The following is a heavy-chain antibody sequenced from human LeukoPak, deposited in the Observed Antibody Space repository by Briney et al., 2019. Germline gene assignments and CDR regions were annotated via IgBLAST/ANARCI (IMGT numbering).Heavy chain of an antibody. CDR3: ATLHYSIEY. J-gene: IGHJ4*02. CDR2: IKSKTDGGTT. CDR1: GFTFSNAW. V-gene: IGHV3-15*01. D-gene: IGHD3-10*01. Sequence: GGSLRLSCAASGFTFSNAWMSWVRQAPGKGLEWVGRIKSKTDGGTTAYAAPVKGRFTISRDDSKNTLYLQMNSLRAEDTAMYYCATLHYSIEYWGQGTLVTVSS.